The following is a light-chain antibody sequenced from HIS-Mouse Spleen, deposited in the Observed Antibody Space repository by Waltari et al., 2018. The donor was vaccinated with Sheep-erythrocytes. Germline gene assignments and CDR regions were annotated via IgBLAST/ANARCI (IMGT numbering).Light chain of an antibody. CDR1: SGINVGTYR. J-gene: IGLJ3*02. V-gene: IGLV5-45*03. CDR2: YKSDSDK. CDR3: MIWHSSAWV. Sequence: QAVLTQPSSLSASPGASASLTCTLRSGINVGTYRIYWYQQKPGSPPQNLLRYKSDSDKQQGSGVPSSFSGSKDASANAGILLISGLQSEDEADYYCMIWHSSAWVFGGGTKLTVL.